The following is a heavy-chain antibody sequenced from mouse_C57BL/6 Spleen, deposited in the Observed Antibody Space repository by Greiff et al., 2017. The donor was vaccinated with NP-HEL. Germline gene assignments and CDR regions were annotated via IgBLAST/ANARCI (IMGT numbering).Heavy chain of an antibody. J-gene: IGHJ3*01. V-gene: IGHV5-9*01. CDR1: GFTFSSYT. Sequence: EVMLVESGGGLVKPGGSLKLSCAASGFTFSSYTMSWVRQTPEKRLEWVATISGGGGNSYYPDSVKGRFTISRDNAKNTLYLQMSSLRSEDTALYYCARDGYYAFAYWGQGTLVTVSA. CDR2: ISGGGGNS. D-gene: IGHD2-3*01. CDR3: ARDGYYAFAY.